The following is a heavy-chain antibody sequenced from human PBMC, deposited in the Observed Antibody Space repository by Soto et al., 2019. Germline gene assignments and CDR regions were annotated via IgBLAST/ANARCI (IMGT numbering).Heavy chain of an antibody. J-gene: IGHJ3*02. CDR1: GFSFSNNW. Sequence: EVQLVESGGGLVQPGGSLRLSCVASGFSFSNNWMHWVRHAPGKGPVWVSRISADGSDTHYADYVHGQFNISRDNAKNTVYLEINYLTVEAASAYYCARFDIAAPPPILSQGTMVTVSS. CDR3: ARFDIAAPPPI. V-gene: IGHV3-74*01. CDR2: ISADGSDT. D-gene: IGHD6-13*01.